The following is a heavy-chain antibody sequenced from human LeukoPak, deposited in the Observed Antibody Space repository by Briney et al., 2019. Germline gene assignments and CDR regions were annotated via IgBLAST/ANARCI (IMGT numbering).Heavy chain of an antibody. Sequence: SVKVSCKASGGTFSSYAISWVRQAPGQGLEWMGRIIPIFGTANYAQKFQGRVTITTDEPTSTAYMELSSLRSEDTAVCYCAGRTGSWYEAPLFDPGGQEPLVPVSS. D-gene: IGHD6-13*01. J-gene: IGHJ5*02. V-gene: IGHV1-69*05. CDR2: IIPIFGTA. CDR1: GGTFSSYA. CDR3: AGRTGSWYEAPLFDP.